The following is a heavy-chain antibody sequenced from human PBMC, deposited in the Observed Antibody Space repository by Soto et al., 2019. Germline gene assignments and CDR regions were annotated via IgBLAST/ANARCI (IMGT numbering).Heavy chain of an antibody. V-gene: IGHV3-66*01. D-gene: IGHD4-17*01. CDR2: IYSGGST. Sequence: GGSLRLSCAASGFTVSSNYMSWVRQAPGKGLEWVSVIYSGGSTYYADSVKGRFTISRDNSKNTLYLQMNSLRAEDTAVYYCASKLNYGANAFDIWGQGTMVTVSS. CDR3: ASKLNYGANAFDI. CDR1: GFTVSSNY. J-gene: IGHJ3*02.